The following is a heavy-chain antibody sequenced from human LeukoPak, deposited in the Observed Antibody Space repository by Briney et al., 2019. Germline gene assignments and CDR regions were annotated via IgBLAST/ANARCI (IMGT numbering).Heavy chain of an antibody. CDR2: IYYSGST. CDR1: GGSISSYY. Sequence: SETLSLTCTVSGGSISSYYWSWIRQPPGKGLEWIGYIYYSGSTNYNPSLKSRVTISVDTSKNQFPLKLSSVTAADTAVYYCARALAAPGYYFDYWGQGTLVTVSS. J-gene: IGHJ4*02. CDR3: ARALAAPGYYFDY. D-gene: IGHD6-13*01. V-gene: IGHV4-59*01.